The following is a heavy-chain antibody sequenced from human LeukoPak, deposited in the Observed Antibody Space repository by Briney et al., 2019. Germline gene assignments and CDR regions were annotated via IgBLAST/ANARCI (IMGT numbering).Heavy chain of an antibody. CDR3: ASLLHYYGSGSYDGDY. Sequence: SETLSHTCAVYGGSFSGYYWSWIRQPPGKGLEWIGEINHSGSTNYNPSLKSRVTISVDTSKNQFSLKLSSVTAADTAVYYCASLLHYYGSGSYDGDYWGQGTLVTVSS. CDR1: GGSFSGYY. V-gene: IGHV4-34*01. D-gene: IGHD3-10*01. J-gene: IGHJ4*02. CDR2: INHSGST.